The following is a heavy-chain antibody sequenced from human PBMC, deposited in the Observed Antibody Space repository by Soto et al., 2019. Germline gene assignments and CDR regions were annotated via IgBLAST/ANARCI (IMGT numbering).Heavy chain of an antibody. CDR3: ARRYGYDFDY. J-gene: IGHJ4*02. CDR2: IYYSGST. D-gene: IGHD1-1*01. Sequence: PGKGLEWIGYIYYSGSTNYNSSLKTRVTISVDRSKNQLSLKLSYVTAADTAADYCARRYGYDFDYWGQGTLVTGSS. V-gene: IGHV4-59*08.